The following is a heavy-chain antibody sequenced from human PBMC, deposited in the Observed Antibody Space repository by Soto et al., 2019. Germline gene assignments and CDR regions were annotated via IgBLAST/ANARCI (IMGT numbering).Heavy chain of an antibody. CDR3: ATDHGSGGVSY. CDR1: GFTFNNYV. D-gene: IGHD1-26*01. Sequence: EVQLLESGGGLVQPGGSLRLSCAASGFTFNNYVMSWVRQAPGKGLEWVSAISPSGGTTYYADSVKGRFTISRDNSKNPLYLQMNSLRAEDTAVYYCATDHGSGGVSYWGQGTLVTVSS. V-gene: IGHV3-23*01. J-gene: IGHJ4*02. CDR2: ISPSGGTT.